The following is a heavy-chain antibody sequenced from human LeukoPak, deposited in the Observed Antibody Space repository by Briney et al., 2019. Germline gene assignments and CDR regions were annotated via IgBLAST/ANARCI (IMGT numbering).Heavy chain of an antibody. J-gene: IGHJ6*03. CDR2: ISSSSSPI. V-gene: IGHV3-48*01. CDR3: AREGSDWNYYYYMDV. CDR1: GFTFSSYS. D-gene: IGHD6-19*01. Sequence: GGSLRLSCAASGFTFSSYSMDWVRQAPGKGLEWVSYISSSSSPIYYADSVKGRFAISRDNAKNSLYLQMNSLRAEDTAVYYCAREGSDWNYYYYMDVWGKGTTVTISS.